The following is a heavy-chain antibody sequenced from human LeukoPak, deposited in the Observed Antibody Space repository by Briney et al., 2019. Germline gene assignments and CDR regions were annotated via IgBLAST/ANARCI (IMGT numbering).Heavy chain of an antibody. V-gene: IGHV3-7*01. D-gene: IGHD6-13*01. CDR2: INQDGSKK. J-gene: IGHJ3*02. CDR3: AGSWSPYDAFDI. Sequence: GGSLRLSCAASGFTFSSYEMNWVRQAPGKGLEWVANINQDGSKKYYVDSVKGRFTISRDNAKNSLYLQMNSLRAEDTAVYYCAGSWSPYDAFDIWGQGTMVTVSS. CDR1: GFTFSSYE.